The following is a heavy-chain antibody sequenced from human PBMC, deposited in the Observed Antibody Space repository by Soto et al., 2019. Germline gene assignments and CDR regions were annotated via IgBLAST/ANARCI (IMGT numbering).Heavy chain of an antibody. D-gene: IGHD3-3*01. Sequence: GGSLTLSCAASRFTFSRYAMSFFRQAPWKGLDCVSSISGSGDSTYYADSVKGRFTISRDQSKNTLYLQMHSLRAEDTAVYFCAKDTSITVFGVVIRSAYGMDVWGQGTTVTVSS. CDR1: RFTFSRYA. CDR2: ISGSGDST. J-gene: IGHJ6*02. CDR3: AKDTSITVFGVVIRSAYGMDV. V-gene: IGHV3-23*01.